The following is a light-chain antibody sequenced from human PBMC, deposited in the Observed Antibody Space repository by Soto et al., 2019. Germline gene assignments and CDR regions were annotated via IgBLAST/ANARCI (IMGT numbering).Light chain of an antibody. CDR1: SGHSIYA. V-gene: IGLV4-69*01. CDR3: QTWGTGIHVV. CDR2: LDSDGSH. Sequence: QPVLTQSPSATASLGASVKLTCTLSSGHSIYAIAWHQQQPEKGPRYLMKLDSDGSHTKGDAIPDRFSGSSSGAERYLTISSLQSEDEADYYCQTWGTGIHVVFGGGPKLTVL. J-gene: IGLJ2*01.